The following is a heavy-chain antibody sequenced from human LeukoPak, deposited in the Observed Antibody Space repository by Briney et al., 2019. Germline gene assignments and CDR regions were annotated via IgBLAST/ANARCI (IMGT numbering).Heavy chain of an antibody. Sequence: GGSLRLSCAASGFTFSSYWMSWVRQAPGKGLEWVANIKQDGSEKYYVDSVKGRFTISRDNAKNSLYLQMNSLRAEDTAVYYCARDHGSNYRNHAFDIWGQGTMVTVSS. J-gene: IGHJ3*02. D-gene: IGHD4-11*01. V-gene: IGHV3-7*01. CDR2: IKQDGSEK. CDR1: GFTFSSYW. CDR3: ARDHGSNYRNHAFDI.